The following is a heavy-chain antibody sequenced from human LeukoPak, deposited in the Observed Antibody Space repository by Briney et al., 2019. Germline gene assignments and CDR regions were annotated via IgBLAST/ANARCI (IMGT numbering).Heavy chain of an antibody. D-gene: IGHD6-13*01. V-gene: IGHV1-69*13. Sequence: ASVKVSCKASGYTFTSYAISWVRQAPRQGLEWMGGIIPIFGTANYAQKFQGRVTITADESTSTAYMELSSLRSEDTAVYYCARVREYSSSWFTSYYYYYYMDVWGKGTTVTISS. CDR2: IIPIFGTA. CDR1: GYTFTSYA. CDR3: ARVREYSSSWFTSYYYYYYMDV. J-gene: IGHJ6*03.